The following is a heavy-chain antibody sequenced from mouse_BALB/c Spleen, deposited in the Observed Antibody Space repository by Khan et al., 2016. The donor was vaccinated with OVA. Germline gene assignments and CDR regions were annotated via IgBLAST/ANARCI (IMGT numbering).Heavy chain of an antibody. CDR3: AKGDYGYAWFGY. Sequence: QVQLKESGPGLVAPSQSLSITCTVSGFSLTGYGVNWVRQPPGKGLEWLGVIWSDGSTNYHSVLKSRLSIRQDNSKSQVFLKLNSLQNDDTATDYRAKGDYGYAWFGYWGQGTLVTVSA. V-gene: IGHV2-3*01. D-gene: IGHD2-2*01. CDR1: GFSLTGYG. J-gene: IGHJ3*01. CDR2: IWSDGST.